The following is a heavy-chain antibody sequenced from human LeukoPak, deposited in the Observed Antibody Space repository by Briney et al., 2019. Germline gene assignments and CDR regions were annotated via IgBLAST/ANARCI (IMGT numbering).Heavy chain of an antibody. Sequence: GSLRLSCVASGFTFSNYAMSWVRQAPGKGLEWVSGIVNSGGSTYYADSVKGRLTISRGNSKKTVYLQMSSLRGDDTAVYYCAKDRAGYSYGMFDSWGQGTLVTVSS. CDR2: IVNSGGST. V-gene: IGHV3-23*01. J-gene: IGHJ4*02. CDR3: AKDRAGYSYGMFDS. D-gene: IGHD5-18*01. CDR1: GFTFSNYA.